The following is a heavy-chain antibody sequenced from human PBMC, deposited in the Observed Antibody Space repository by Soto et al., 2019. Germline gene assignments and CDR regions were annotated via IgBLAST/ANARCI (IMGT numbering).Heavy chain of an antibody. V-gene: IGHV3-9*01. CDR1: GFSFDDYA. CDR2: ISWNSGTI. D-gene: IGHD3-10*01. J-gene: IGHJ5*02. CDR3: ARDVWSRASGPPDS. Sequence: EVQLVESGGGLIQPGMSLRLSCAASGFSFDDYAMHWVRQVPGKGLEWITGISWNSGTIGYADSMKGRFTISRDNAKNSLYLQMNSLRAEDTAFYYCARDVWSRASGPPDSWGQGTLVTVSS.